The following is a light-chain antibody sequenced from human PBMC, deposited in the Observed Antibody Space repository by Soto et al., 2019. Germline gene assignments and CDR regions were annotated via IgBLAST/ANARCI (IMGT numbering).Light chain of an antibody. Sequence: QTVVTQEPSFSVSPGRTVTLTCGLSSGSVSTNFYPSWHQQTPGQAPLTLMHKTNTRSSGVPNRFSGSIIGSKTALTITGAQADDESDNFCVLCLGNGFVVVVGGTKLTVL. CDR2: KTN. CDR3: VLCLGNGFVV. J-gene: IGLJ2*01. CDR1: SGSVSTNFY. V-gene: IGLV8-61*01.